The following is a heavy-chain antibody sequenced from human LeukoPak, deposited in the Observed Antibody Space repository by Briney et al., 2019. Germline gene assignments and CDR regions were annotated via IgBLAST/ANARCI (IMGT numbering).Heavy chain of an antibody. CDR3: AREGGYCSGGSCYGAFDI. J-gene: IGHJ3*02. CDR1: GFTFSTYL. V-gene: IGHV3-7*01. CDR2: IKQDGSER. Sequence: GGSLRLSCAASGFTFSTYLMSWVRQAPGKGLEWVANIKQDGSERYYVDSVKGRFTISRDNAKNSLYLQMNSLRAEDTAVYYCAREGGYCSGGSCYGAFDIWGQGTMVTVSS. D-gene: IGHD2-15*01.